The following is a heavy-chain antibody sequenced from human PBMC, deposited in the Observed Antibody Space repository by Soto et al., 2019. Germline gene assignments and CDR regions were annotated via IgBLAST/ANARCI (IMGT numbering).Heavy chain of an antibody. CDR2: INHSGST. CDR3: ARALMPRYYYYDGMDV. CDR1: GGSFSGYY. Sequence: SETLSLTCAVYGGSFSGYYWSWIRQPPGKGLEWIGEINHSGSTNYNPSLKSRVTISVDTSKNQFSLKLSSVTAADTAVYYCARALMPRYYYYDGMDVWGQGTTVTVSS. D-gene: IGHD2-2*01. V-gene: IGHV4-34*01. J-gene: IGHJ6*02.